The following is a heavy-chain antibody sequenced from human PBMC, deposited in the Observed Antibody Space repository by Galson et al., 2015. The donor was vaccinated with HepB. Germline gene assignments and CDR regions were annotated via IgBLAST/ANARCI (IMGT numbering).Heavy chain of an antibody. J-gene: IGHJ4*02. D-gene: IGHD5-24*01. Sequence: SLRLSCAASGFTFSDYYMSWIRQAPGKGLEWVSYISSSSTYTKYAGSVKGRFTISRDNAKNSLYLQMNSLRAEDTAVYYCARSRDDYNVLGFWGQGTLVTVSS. CDR3: ARSRDDYNVLGF. CDR2: ISSSSTYT. CDR1: GFTFSDYY. V-gene: IGHV3-11*06.